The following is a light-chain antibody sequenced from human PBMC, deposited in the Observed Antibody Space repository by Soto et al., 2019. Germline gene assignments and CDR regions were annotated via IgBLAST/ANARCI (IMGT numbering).Light chain of an antibody. Sequence: DIQMTQSPSSLSASVGDRVTITCRASQGISNYLAWYQQKPGKVPKLMIYAASNLQSGVPSRFSDSGSGTEFTLTISSLQPEDVATYCWQMYNSVLPYTCGQGTKLEIK. V-gene: IGKV1-27*01. J-gene: IGKJ2*01. CDR3: QMYNSVLPYT. CDR1: QGISNY. CDR2: AAS.